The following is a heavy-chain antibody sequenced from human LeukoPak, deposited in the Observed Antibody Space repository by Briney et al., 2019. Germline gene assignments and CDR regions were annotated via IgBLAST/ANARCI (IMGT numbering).Heavy chain of an antibody. V-gene: IGHV4-39*01. CDR2: IYYSGST. CDR3: GRTYYDFWSGYYKGLFDY. Sequence: SETLSLTCTVSGGSISSSSYYWGWIRQPPGKGLEWIGSIYYSGSTYYNPSLKSRVTISVDTSKNQFSLKLSSVTAADTAVYYCGRTYYDFWSGYYKGLFDYWGQGTLVTVSS. D-gene: IGHD3-3*01. J-gene: IGHJ4*02. CDR1: GGSISSSSYY.